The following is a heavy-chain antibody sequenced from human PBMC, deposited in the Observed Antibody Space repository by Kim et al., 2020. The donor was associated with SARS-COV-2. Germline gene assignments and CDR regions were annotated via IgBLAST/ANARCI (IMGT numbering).Heavy chain of an antibody. V-gene: IGHV3-7*01. Sequence: GGSLRLSCTASGFVFSSYWLTWVRQAPGKGLEWVANVKQDGSEKYYVDSVRGRFTISRDNAKNSLYLQMNSLRAEDTAVYYCARDRDVDRTGSFWAYWGQGTLVTVSS. J-gene: IGHJ4*02. CDR1: GFVFSSYW. D-gene: IGHD2-8*02. CDR2: VKQDGSEK. CDR3: ARDRDVDRTGSFWAY.